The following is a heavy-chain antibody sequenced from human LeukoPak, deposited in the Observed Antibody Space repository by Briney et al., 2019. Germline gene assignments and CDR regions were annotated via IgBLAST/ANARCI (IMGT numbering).Heavy chain of an antibody. Sequence: PGGSLRLSCAASGFTFSSYGMHWVRQAPGKGLEWVAVISYDGSNKYYADSVKGRFTISRDNSKNTLYLQMNSLRAEDTAVYYCATAGSVVAESFDYWGQGTLVTVSS. CDR3: ATAGSVVAESFDY. CDR2: ISYDGSNK. D-gene: IGHD2-15*01. J-gene: IGHJ4*02. CDR1: GFTFSSYG. V-gene: IGHV3-30*03.